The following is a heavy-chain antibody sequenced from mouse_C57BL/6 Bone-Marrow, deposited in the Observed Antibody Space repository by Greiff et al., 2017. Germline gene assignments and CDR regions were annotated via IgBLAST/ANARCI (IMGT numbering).Heavy chain of an antibody. V-gene: IGHV1-76*01. D-gene: IGHD3-3*01. J-gene: IGHJ1*03. CDR3: AGDTRIYWCFDV. CDR1: GYTFTDYY. CDR2: IYPASGNT. Sequence: QVQLKESGAELVRPGASVKLSCKASGYTFTDYYINWVKQRPGQGLEWIARIYPASGNTYYNEKFKGKATLTAEKSSSTAYMQLSSLTSEDSAVYFCAGDTRIYWCFDVWGTGTTVTVSS.